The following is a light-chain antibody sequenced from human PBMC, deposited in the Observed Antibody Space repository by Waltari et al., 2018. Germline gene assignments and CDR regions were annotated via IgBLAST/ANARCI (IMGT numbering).Light chain of an antibody. J-gene: IGLJ1*01. CDR2: SIN. CDR3: AAWDDSLNGYV. CDR1: SSSLGSNT. V-gene: IGLV1-44*01. Sequence: QSVLTQSPSASGTPGQRVAISCSGSSSSLGSNTVNWYQQLPGTAPKLLIYSINQRPSGVPDRFSGSKSGTSASLAISGLQSEDEADYYCAAWDDSLNGYVFGTGTKVTVL.